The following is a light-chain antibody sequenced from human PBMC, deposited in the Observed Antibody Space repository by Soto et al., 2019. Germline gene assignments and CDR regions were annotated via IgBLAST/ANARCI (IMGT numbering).Light chain of an antibody. Sequence: EIVLTQSPATLSLSPGERATLSCRASQIFSSYYLAWYRHKPGQPPRLLIYGASSRATGIPDRFRASGSGTDFPLTISRLEPEDFAVYYYQGYRDSVLFFGGGTKVEMK. CDR2: GAS. CDR1: QIFSSYY. CDR3: QGYRDSVLF. V-gene: IGKV3-20*01. J-gene: IGKJ4*01.